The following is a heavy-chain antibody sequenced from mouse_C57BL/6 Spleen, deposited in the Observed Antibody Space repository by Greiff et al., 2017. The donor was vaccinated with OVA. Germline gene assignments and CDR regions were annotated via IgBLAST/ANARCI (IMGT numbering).Heavy chain of an antibody. D-gene: IGHD1-1*01. Sequence: VQLQQSGPELVKPGASVKMSCKASGYTFTDYNMHWVKQSHGKSLEWIGYINPNNGGTSYNQKFKGKATLTVNKSSSTAYMELRSLTSEDSAVYYCARGGDYYGSWFADWGQGTLVTVSA. V-gene: IGHV1-22*01. CDR3: ARGGDYYGSWFAD. CDR2: INPNNGGT. CDR1: GYTFTDYN. J-gene: IGHJ3*01.